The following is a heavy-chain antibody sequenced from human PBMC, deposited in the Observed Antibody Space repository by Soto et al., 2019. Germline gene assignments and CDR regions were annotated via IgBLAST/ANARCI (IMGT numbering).Heavy chain of an antibody. D-gene: IGHD6-19*01. V-gene: IGHV1-69*06. J-gene: IGHJ6*02. CDR3: ARESRYSSGCSPTDHGDYYYYGMDV. CDR1: GGTFSSYA. Sequence: QVQLVQSGAEVKKPGSSVKVSCKASGGTFSSYAISWVRQAPGQGLAWMGGIIPIFGTANYAQKFQGRVTITAEKTTSTAYMELSSLRSEDTAVYYCARESRYSSGCSPTDHGDYYYYGMDVWGQGTTVTVSS. CDR2: IIPIFGTA.